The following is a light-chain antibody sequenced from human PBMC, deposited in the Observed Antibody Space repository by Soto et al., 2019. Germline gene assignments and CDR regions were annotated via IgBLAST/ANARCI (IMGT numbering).Light chain of an antibody. CDR1: SGYSNYK. J-gene: IGLJ1*01. CDR2: VGTGGIVG. Sequence: QSVLTQPPSASASRGASVTLTCTLSSGYSNYKVDWYQQRPGKGPRFVMRVGTGGIVGSKGDGIPDRFSVLGSGLNRYLTIKNIQEEDDRDGYGGADHGSGSNFVYVFGTGTKLPVL. CDR3: GADHGSGSNFVYV. V-gene: IGLV9-49*01.